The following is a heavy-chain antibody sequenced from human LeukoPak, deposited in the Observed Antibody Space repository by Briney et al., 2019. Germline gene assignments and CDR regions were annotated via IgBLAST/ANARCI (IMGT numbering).Heavy chain of an antibody. CDR1: GFTFSSYS. CDR2: ISSSSSYI. D-gene: IGHD6-13*01. V-gene: IGHV3-21*01. CDR3: ARAPGYRSFLDY. Sequence: PGGSLRLSRAASGFTFSSYSMNWVRQAPGKGLEWVSFISSSSSYIYYADSVKGRFTISRDNAKNSLYLQMNSLRAEDTAVYYCARAPGYRSFLDYWGQGTLVTVSS. J-gene: IGHJ4*02.